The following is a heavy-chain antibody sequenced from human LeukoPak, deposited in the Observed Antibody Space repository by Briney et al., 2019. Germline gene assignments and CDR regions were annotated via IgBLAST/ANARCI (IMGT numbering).Heavy chain of an antibody. CDR2: IYPSESDS. Sequence: GESLKISCKGSGYSFTSYWIGWGRQMRGKGLEWRGIIYPSESDSRYSPSFQGQVTMSADKSISTAYLQWSSLKASDTAMYYCARRRYGSGIFDYWGQGTLVNVSS. CDR1: GYSFTSYW. D-gene: IGHD3-10*01. CDR3: ARRRYGSGIFDY. V-gene: IGHV5-51*01. J-gene: IGHJ4*02.